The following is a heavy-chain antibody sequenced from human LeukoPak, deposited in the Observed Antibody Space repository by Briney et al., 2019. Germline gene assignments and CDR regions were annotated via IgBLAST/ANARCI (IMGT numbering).Heavy chain of an antibody. V-gene: IGHV3-23*01. CDR3: AKEGGMWLQGYYMDV. Sequence: GSLRLSCAASGFTFSSCAMTWVRQVPGKGLEWVSGISGSGGATYYADSVKGRFTISRDNSKNTLYLEMSSLRAEDTAVYYCAKEGGMWLQGYYMDVWGKGTTVTVSS. CDR2: ISGSGGAT. D-gene: IGHD5-12*01. CDR1: GFTFSSCA. J-gene: IGHJ6*03.